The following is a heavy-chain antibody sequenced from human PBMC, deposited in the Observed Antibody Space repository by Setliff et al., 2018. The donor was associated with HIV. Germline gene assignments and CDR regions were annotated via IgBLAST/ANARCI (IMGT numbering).Heavy chain of an antibody. CDR3: AKTYYYDSSGYYYFDS. V-gene: IGHV3-23*01. D-gene: IGHD3-22*01. J-gene: IGHJ4*02. CDR1: GFTFSNYA. CDR2: ILSTGERT. Sequence: GGSLRLSCAASGFTFSNYAMSWVRQAPGEGLEWVSAILSTGERTFYADSVKGRFTISRDNSKNTLYLQMNSLRAEDTAVYYCAKTYYYDSSGYYYFDSWGQGTLVTVSS.